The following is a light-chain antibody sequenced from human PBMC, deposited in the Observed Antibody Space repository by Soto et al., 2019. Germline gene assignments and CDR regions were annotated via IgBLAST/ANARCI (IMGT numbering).Light chain of an antibody. Sequence: EIVLTQSPGTVSLSPGERATLSCGASQSLTRSLAWYQQKPGQAPRLLIYGASSRATGIPDRFSGSGSGTDFSLTISRLEPEDFAVYYCQQYGSSPTTFGQGTKVDIK. V-gene: IGKV3-20*01. CDR3: QQYGSSPTT. CDR1: QSLTRS. CDR2: GAS. J-gene: IGKJ1*01.